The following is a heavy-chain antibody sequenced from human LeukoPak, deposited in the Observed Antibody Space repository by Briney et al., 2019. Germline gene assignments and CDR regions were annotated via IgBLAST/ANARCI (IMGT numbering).Heavy chain of an antibody. CDR1: GFTFSHYG. CDR3: ARSWYGLIGCDY. D-gene: IGHD6-13*01. CDR2: ISASGDTT. V-gene: IGHV3-23*01. J-gene: IGHJ4*02. Sequence: PGGSLRLSCAASGFTFSHYGMSWVRQAPGKGLEWVSTISASGDTTHYRDSVKGRSTISRDNSKNSLYLQMNSLRAEGTAVYYCARSWYGLIGCDYWGQGTLVTVSS.